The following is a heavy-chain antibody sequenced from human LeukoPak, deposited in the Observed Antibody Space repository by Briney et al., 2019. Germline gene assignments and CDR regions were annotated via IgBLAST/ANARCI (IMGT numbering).Heavy chain of an antibody. J-gene: IGHJ4*02. V-gene: IGHV1-2*02. CDR1: GYAFTGYY. D-gene: IGHD3-22*01. CDR3: ARTPDSSGYLCY. Sequence: GASVKVSCKASGYAFTGYYMHWVRQAPGQGLEWMGWINPNSGGTNYAQKFQGRVTMTRDTSISTAYMELSRLRSDDTAVYYCARTPDSSGYLCYWGQGTLVTVSS. CDR2: INPNSGGT.